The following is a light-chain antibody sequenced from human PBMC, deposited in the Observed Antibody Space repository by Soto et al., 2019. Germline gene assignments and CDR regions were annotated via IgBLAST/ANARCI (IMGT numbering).Light chain of an antibody. V-gene: IGKV3D-15*01. CDR1: ENVGTN. J-gene: IGKJ4*01. CDR3: QQYNNWGLS. CDR2: GSS. Sequence: IVMTQSPATLSVSPGEGVTLSCMASENVGTNLAWYQQKPGQAPRLLIYGSSTRATGIPATFSGSGFGTEFTLTISSLQSEESAVYYCQQYNNWGLSFGGGTKLEIK.